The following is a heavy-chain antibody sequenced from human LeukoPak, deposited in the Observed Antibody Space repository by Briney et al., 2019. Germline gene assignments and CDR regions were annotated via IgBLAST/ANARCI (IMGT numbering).Heavy chain of an antibody. V-gene: IGHV3-74*01. Sequence: PGGSLRLSCAASGFLLSSYSMHGVRQAPGKGLVWVSRIKSDGRTNYADSVKGRFTISRDNAKNTVSLQMNSLRAEDTGVYYCARAPSEIGRYNPEYFPHWGQGTLVIVSS. CDR1: GFLLSSYS. D-gene: IGHD3-16*02. J-gene: IGHJ1*01. CDR2: IKSDGRT. CDR3: ARAPSEIGRYNPEYFPH.